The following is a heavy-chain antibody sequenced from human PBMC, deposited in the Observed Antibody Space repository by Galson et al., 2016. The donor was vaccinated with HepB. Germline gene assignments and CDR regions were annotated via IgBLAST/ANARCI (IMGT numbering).Heavy chain of an antibody. CDR1: GGSISSKSYY. D-gene: IGHD3-10*01. CDR2: IYYDEST. CDR3: VRQGGLGIEGVGSSFPDF. V-gene: IGHV4-39*01. J-gene: IGHJ4*02. Sequence: SETLSLTCAVSGGSISSKSYYWGWIRQPPGKSLEWIGSIYYDESTYYNPSLESRLTVSIDVSRNQFSLKLNSVTAKDTAVYYCVRQGGLGIEGVGSSFPDFWGQGTLVTVSS.